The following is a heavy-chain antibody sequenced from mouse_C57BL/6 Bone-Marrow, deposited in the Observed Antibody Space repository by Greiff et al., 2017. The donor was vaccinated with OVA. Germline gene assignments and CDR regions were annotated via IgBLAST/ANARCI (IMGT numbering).Heavy chain of an antibody. Sequence: VQLVESGAELMKPGASVKLSCKATGYTFTGYWIEWVKQRPGHGLEWIGDIYPGSGSTNYNEKFKSKATLTVDTSSSTAYMQLSSLTSEDSAVYYCARRFTDFPYAMDYWGQGTSVTVSS. CDR1: GYTFTGYW. CDR2: IYPGSGST. CDR3: ARRFTDFPYAMDY. J-gene: IGHJ4*01. D-gene: IGHD1-1*01. V-gene: IGHV1-9*01.